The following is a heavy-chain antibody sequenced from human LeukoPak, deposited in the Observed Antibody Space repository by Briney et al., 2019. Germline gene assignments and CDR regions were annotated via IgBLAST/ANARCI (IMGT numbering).Heavy chain of an antibody. CDR2: IYYSGST. CDR1: GGSISSSSYY. CDR3: ARDYRYSSGWYVAGKGFDY. J-gene: IGHJ4*02. Sequence: PSETLSLTCTVSGGSISSSSYYWGWIRQPPGKGLEWIGSIYYSGSTYYNPSLKSRVTISVDTSKNQFSLKLSFVTAADTAVYYCARDYRYSSGWYVAGKGFDYWGQGTLVTVSS. D-gene: IGHD6-19*01. V-gene: IGHV4-39*02.